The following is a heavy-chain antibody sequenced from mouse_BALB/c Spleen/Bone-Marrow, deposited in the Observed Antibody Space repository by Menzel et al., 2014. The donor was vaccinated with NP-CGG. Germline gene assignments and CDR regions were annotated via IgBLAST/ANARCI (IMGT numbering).Heavy chain of an antibody. Sequence: VQLQQSGAELVKPGASVKLSCTASGFNIKDSYMHWVKQSPEQGLEWIGRIDPSYGNTKYDPKFQSKATITADTSSKSACLQLSSLTSEDSAVYYCARSGYGSSFFAYWGQGTLVTVSA. D-gene: IGHD1-1*01. CDR2: IDPSYGNT. CDR3: ARSGYGSSFFAY. J-gene: IGHJ3*01. CDR1: GFNIKDSY. V-gene: IGHV14-3*02.